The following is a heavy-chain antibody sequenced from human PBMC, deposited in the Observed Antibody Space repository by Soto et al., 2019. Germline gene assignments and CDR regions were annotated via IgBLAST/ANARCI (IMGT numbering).Heavy chain of an antibody. CDR2: ISSSSSYI. Sequence: PGGSLRLSCAASGCTFSSYSMNWVRQAPGKGLEWVSSISSSSSYIYYAASVKGRFIISRANANNSLFLQMNSPTAEDTAVYYCAGAGYSSGWHYCDYWGQGTLVTVSS. V-gene: IGHV3-21*01. CDR1: GCTFSSYS. CDR3: AGAGYSSGWHYCDY. D-gene: IGHD6-19*01. J-gene: IGHJ4*02.